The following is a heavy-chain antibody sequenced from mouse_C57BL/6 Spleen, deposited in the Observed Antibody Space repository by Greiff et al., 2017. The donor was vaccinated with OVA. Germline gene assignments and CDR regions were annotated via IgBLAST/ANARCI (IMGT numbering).Heavy chain of an antibody. J-gene: IGHJ2*01. CDR2: IHPGGGYT. CDR3: VRRDYYGSSYFDY. CDR1: GYTFTNYW. Sequence: VQLQQSGAELVRPGTSVKMSCKASGYTFTNYWIGWAKQRPGHGLEWIGDIHPGGGYTNYNEKFKDKATLTADKSSSTAYMQFSSLTSEDSAIYYCVRRDYYGSSYFDYWGQGTTLTVSS. D-gene: IGHD1-1*01. V-gene: IGHV1-63*01.